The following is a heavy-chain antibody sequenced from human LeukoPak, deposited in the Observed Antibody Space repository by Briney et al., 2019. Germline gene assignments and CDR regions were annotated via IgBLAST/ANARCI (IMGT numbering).Heavy chain of an antibody. CDR1: GGSISSGSYY. V-gene: IGHV4-61*02. CDR3: ARDQDINRGFFQPGGY. CDR2: IYTSGST. Sequence: PSQTLSLTCTVSGGSISSGSYYWSWIRQPAGKGLEWIGRIYTSGSTNYNPSLKSRVTISVDTSKNQFSLKLSSVTAADTAVYYCARDQDINRGFFQPGGYWGQGTLVTVSS. J-gene: IGHJ4*02. D-gene: IGHD1-14*01.